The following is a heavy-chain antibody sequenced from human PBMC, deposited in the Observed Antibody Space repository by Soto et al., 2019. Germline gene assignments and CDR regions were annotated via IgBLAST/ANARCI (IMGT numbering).Heavy chain of an antibody. J-gene: IGHJ4*02. CDR2: TRSKARSYTT. Sequence: GGSLRLSCAASGFTLSDHYIDWVRQAPGKGLEWVGRTRSKARSYTTEYAASVRGRFTISRDDSKDSLYLQMNSLETEDTAVYYCARVATTGHYFDYWGQGTVVTVSS. CDR3: ARVATTGHYFDY. CDR1: GFTLSDHY. D-gene: IGHD1-26*01. V-gene: IGHV3-72*01.